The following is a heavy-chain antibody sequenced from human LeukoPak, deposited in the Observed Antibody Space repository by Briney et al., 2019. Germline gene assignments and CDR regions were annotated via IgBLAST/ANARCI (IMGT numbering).Heavy chain of an antibody. J-gene: IGHJ4*02. D-gene: IGHD1-26*01. CDR1: GDSISGYY. Sequence: PSETLSLTCTVSGDSISGYYWSWIRQPPGRGLEWIEYVHSSGSTNYNPSLKSRVTISIDPSKNQFSLKVTSVTTADTAVYYCARSGSYSGTFDYWGQGTLVTVSS. CDR3: ARSGSYSGTFDY. CDR2: VHSSGST. V-gene: IGHV4-59*01.